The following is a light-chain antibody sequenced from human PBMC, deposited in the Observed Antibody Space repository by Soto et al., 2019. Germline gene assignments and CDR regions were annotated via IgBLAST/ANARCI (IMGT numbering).Light chain of an antibody. CDR1: QSVRSN. V-gene: IGKV3-15*01. J-gene: IGKJ5*01. Sequence: EIVMTQSPDTLSVSPGQRATVSCRASQSVRSNLAWYRQRPGQAPRLLIYGASTRATGIPARFSGSGSGTEFTLTISSLQSEDFAVYYCQQYNNWPPISFGQGTRLEIK. CDR2: GAS. CDR3: QQYNNWPPIS.